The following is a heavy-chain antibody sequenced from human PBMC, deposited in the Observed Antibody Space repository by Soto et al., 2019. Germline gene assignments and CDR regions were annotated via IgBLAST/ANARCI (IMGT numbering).Heavy chain of an antibody. D-gene: IGHD6-19*01. CDR2: IYYSGST. CDR3: ARAKAVAGKFSWFDY. CDR1: VGSISSYY. J-gene: IGHJ4*02. V-gene: IGHV4-59*01. Sequence: LETLSLTCTVSVGSISSYYWSWIRQPPGKGLEWIGYIYYSGSTNYNPSLKSRVTISVDTSKNQFSLKLSSVTAADTAVYYCARAKAVAGKFSWFDYWGQGTLVTVSS.